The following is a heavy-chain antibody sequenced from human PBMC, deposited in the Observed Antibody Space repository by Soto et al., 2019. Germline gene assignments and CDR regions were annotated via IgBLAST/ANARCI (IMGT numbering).Heavy chain of an antibody. J-gene: IGHJ3*01. V-gene: IGHV1-46*03. CDR1: GYTFTSYY. D-gene: IGHD3-3*01. Sequence: ASVKVSCKAAGYTFTSYYMHWVRQAPGQGLEWMGIINPSGGSTSYAQKFQGRVTMTRDTSTSTVYMELSSLRSEDTAVYYCAREASDFWSGYTNWGQGTMVTGSS. CDR2: INPSGGST. CDR3: AREASDFWSGYTN.